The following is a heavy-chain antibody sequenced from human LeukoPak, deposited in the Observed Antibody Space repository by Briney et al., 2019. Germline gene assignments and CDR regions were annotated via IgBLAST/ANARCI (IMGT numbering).Heavy chain of an antibody. Sequence: GGSLRLSCAASGFTFSSYAMSWVRQAPGKGLEWVSAISGSGGSTYYADPVKGRFTISRDNSKNTLYLQMNSLRAEDTAVYYCAKDQVIAAAGTRWFDPWGQGSLVTVSS. CDR2: ISGSGGST. V-gene: IGHV3-23*01. D-gene: IGHD6-13*01. CDR1: GFTFSSYA. J-gene: IGHJ5*02. CDR3: AKDQVIAAAGTRWFDP.